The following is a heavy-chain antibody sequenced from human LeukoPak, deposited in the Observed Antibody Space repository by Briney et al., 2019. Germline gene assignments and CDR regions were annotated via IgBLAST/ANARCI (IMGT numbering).Heavy chain of an antibody. CDR2: ISYDGINK. CDR1: GFTFSSYG. J-gene: IGHJ4*02. D-gene: IGHD4-23*01. Sequence: PGGSLRLSCAASGFTFSSYGMHWVRRPPGKGLEWVAVISYDGINKYHPDSVKGRFTISRDNSKNTLYLQMNSLRAEDTALYYCANLYGGSRLDYWGQGTLVTVPS. CDR3: ANLYGGSRLDY. V-gene: IGHV3-30*18.